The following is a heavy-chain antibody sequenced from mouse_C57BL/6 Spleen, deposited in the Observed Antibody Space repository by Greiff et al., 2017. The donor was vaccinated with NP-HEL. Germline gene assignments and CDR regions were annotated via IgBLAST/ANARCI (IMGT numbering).Heavy chain of an antibody. CDR2: IHPNSGST. Sequence: VQLQQPGAELVKPGASVKLSCKASGYTFTSYWMHWVKQRPGQGLEWIGMIHPNSGSTNYNEKFKSKATLTVDKSSSTAYMQLSSLTSEDSAVYYCARFYDYDGNWYFDVWGTGTTVTVSS. CDR3: ARFYDYDGNWYFDV. CDR1: GYTFTSYW. D-gene: IGHD2-4*01. J-gene: IGHJ1*03. V-gene: IGHV1-64*01.